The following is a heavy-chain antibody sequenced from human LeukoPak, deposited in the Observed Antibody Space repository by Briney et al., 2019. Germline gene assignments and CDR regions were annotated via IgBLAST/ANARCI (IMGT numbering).Heavy chain of an antibody. Sequence: PSETLSLTCAVSGYSISSSSYYWGWIRQPPGKGLEWIGSIYYSGSTYYNPSLKSRVTISVDTSKNQFSLKLSSVTAADTAVYYCARDAGVAAAGSGFDPWGQGTLVTVSS. CDR1: GYSISSSSYY. J-gene: IGHJ5*02. CDR2: IYYSGST. CDR3: ARDAGVAAAGSGFDP. D-gene: IGHD6-13*01. V-gene: IGHV4-39*07.